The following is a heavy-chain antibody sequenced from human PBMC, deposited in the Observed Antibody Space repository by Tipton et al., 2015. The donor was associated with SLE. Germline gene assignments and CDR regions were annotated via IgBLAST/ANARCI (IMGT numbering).Heavy chain of an antibody. CDR1: GDSISGRY. CDR2: ISYSGST. V-gene: IGHV4-59*11. J-gene: IGHJ4*02. Sequence: TLSPTCSVSGDSISGRYWSWIRQPPGKGLEWIGYISYSGSTNYSPSLKSRVTISLDTSKTQFSLKLRSVTATDTAVYYCARVSTEGLHFDQWGQGTLVTVSS. CDR3: ARVSTEGLHFDQ. D-gene: IGHD4-17*01.